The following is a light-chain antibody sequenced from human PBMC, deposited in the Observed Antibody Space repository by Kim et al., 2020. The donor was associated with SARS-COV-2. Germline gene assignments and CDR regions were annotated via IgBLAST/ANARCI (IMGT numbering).Light chain of an antibody. CDR3: QAWDSSTVV. J-gene: IGLJ2*01. CDR2: QDS. Sequence: EAPGQTASFTCSGDKLGDKYACWYQQKPGQSPGLVIYQDSKRPSGIPERVSGSNSGNTATLTISGTQAMDEADYYCQAWDSSTVVFGGGTQLTVL. V-gene: IGLV3-1*01. CDR1: KLGDKY.